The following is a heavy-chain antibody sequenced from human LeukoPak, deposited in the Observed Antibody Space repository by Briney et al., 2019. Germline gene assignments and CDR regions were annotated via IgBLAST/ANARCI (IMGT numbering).Heavy chain of an antibody. Sequence: SQTLSLTCTVSGGSISSGGYFWSWVRQHPGKGLEWIGYISHSGSTYYNPSLKSRVTISLDTSKDRFSLRLSSVTAADTAVYYCARDLWFGEYNWFDPWGQGTLVTVSS. V-gene: IGHV4-31*03. CDR2: ISHSGST. CDR1: GGSISSGGYF. CDR3: ARDLWFGEYNWFDP. D-gene: IGHD3-10*01. J-gene: IGHJ5*02.